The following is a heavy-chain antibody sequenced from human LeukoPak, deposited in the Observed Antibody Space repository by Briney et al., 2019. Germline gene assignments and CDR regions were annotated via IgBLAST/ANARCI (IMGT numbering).Heavy chain of an antibody. CDR1: GGSISSGGYY. J-gene: IGHJ6*04. Sequence: SQTLSLTCTVSGGSISSGGYYWSWIRQPPGKGLEWIGYIYHSGSTYYNPSLKSRVTISVDRSKNQFSLSLSSVTAADTAVYYCARITFVVEGYGMDVWGKGTTVTVSS. CDR2: IYHSGST. V-gene: IGHV4-30-2*01. CDR3: ARITFVVEGYGMDV. D-gene: IGHD2-21*01.